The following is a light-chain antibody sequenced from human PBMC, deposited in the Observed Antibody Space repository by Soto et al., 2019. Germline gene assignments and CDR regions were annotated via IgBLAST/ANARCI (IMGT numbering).Light chain of an antibody. V-gene: IGKV1-5*03. CDR1: QSISSW. CDR3: QQYNSYSRT. J-gene: IGKJ1*01. Sequence: DIQMTQPPSTLSASVVDRVTITCRASQSISSWLAWYQQKPGKAPKLLIYKASSLESGVTSRFSGSGSGTEFTLTISSLQPDDFATYYCQQYNSYSRTFGQGTKVDIK. CDR2: KAS.